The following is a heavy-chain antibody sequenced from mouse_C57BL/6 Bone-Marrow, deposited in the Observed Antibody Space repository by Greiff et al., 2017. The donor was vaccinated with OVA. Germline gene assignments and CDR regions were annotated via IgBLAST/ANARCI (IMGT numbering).Heavy chain of an antibody. J-gene: IGHJ1*03. CDR2: IHPNSGST. CDR3: AGEGLASSRHRGYFDV. Sequence: QVQLQQPGAELVKPGASVKLSCKASGYTFTSYWMHWVKQRPGQGLEWIGMIHPNSGSTNYNEKFKSKATLTVDKSSSTAYMQLSSLTSEDSAVYYCAGEGLASSRHRGYFDVWGTGTTVTVSA. V-gene: IGHV1-64*01. CDR1: GYTFTSYW. D-gene: IGHD1-1*01.